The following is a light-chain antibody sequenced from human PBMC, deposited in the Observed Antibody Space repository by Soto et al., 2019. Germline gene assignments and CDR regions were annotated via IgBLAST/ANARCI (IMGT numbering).Light chain of an antibody. J-gene: IGKJ1*01. V-gene: IGKV1-5*03. Sequence: DIQMTQSPSTLSGSVGDRXXXXXXASQTISSWLAWYQQKPGKAPKLLIYKASTLKSGVPSRFSGSGSGTEFTLTISSLQPDDFATYYCQHYNSYSEAFGQGTKVDI. CDR3: QHYNSYSEA. CDR1: QTISSW. CDR2: KAS.